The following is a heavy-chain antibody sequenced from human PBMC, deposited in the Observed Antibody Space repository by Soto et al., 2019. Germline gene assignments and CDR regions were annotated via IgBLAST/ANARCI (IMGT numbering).Heavy chain of an antibody. J-gene: IGHJ5*02. CDR2: IWYDGSNK. CDR1: GFTFSSYG. V-gene: IGHV3-33*01. CDR3: ARELLHIAALQARAPSSWFDP. D-gene: IGHD2-21*01. Sequence: PGGSLRLWCAGSGFTFSSYGMHWVRQAPGKGLEWVAVIWYDGSNKYYADSVKGRFTISRDNSTNTLYLQMNSLRAEDTAVYYCARELLHIAALQARAPSSWFDPRGPAT.